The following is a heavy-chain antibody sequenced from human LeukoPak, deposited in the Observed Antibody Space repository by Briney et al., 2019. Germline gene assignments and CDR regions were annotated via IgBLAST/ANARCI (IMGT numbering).Heavy chain of an antibody. CDR1: GFTFEHYW. D-gene: IGHD5-18*01. CDR2: IKGDGSKK. CDR3: AKSLVEWDPSRDTAMFYGMDV. Sequence: GGSLRLSCAASGFTFEHYWMRWVRQAPGKGLEWVATIKGDGSKKDYVDSVRGRFTVSIDNAKNTLYLQMNSLRAEDTAVYYCAKSLVEWDPSRDTAMFYGMDVWGQGTTVTVSS. V-gene: IGHV3-7*03. J-gene: IGHJ6*02.